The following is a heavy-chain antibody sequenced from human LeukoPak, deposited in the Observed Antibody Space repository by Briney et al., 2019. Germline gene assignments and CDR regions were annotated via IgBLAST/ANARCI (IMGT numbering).Heavy chain of an antibody. V-gene: IGHV1-24*01. D-gene: IGHD3-3*01. Sequence: ASVKVSCKVSGYTLTELSMHWVRQAPGKGLEWMGGFDPGDGETIYAQKFQGRVTMTEDTSTDTAYMELSSLRSEDTAVYYCATRGVLRFLEWLSPPYYYYGMDVWGQGTTVTVSS. CDR1: GYTLTELS. CDR3: ATRGVLRFLEWLSPPYYYYGMDV. J-gene: IGHJ6*02. CDR2: FDPGDGET.